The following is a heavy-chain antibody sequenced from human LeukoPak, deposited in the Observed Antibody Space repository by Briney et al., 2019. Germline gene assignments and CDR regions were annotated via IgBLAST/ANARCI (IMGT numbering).Heavy chain of an antibody. Sequence: SETLSLTCTVSGGSISSYYWSWIRQPPGKGLEWIGYVSYSGSTNYNPSLKSRVTISVDTSKNQFSLKLSSVTAADTAVYYCARIEFLEWLRANWFDPWGQGTLVTVSS. CDR3: ARIEFLEWLRANWFDP. J-gene: IGHJ5*02. CDR2: VSYSGST. V-gene: IGHV4-59*08. D-gene: IGHD3-3*01. CDR1: GGSISSYY.